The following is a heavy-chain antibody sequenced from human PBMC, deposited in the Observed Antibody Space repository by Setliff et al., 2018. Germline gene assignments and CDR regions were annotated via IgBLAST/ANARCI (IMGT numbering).Heavy chain of an antibody. J-gene: IGHJ5*02. CDR1: GGTFSNYD. CDR3: ARDLGYCSRTSCHGDWFDP. Sequence: ASVKVSCKASGGTFSNYDISWVRQAPGQGLEWMGRINTITGNPTYAQGFTGRFVFSLDTSVSTAYLQISSLKPEDTAVYYCARDLGYCSRTSCHGDWFDPWGKGTLVTVSS. CDR2: INTITGNP. D-gene: IGHD2-2*01. V-gene: IGHV7-4-1*02.